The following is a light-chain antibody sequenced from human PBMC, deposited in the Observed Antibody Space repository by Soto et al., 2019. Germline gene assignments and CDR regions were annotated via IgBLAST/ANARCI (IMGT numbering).Light chain of an antibody. CDR1: QSIGTY. Sequence: EIVLTQSPATLSLSPGERATLSCRASQSIGTYLAWYQQKPGQAPRLLIYDASTRATGIPARFSGSGSGTEFTLTINSLQSEDFAVYYCQQFYTWPVTFGGGTKVDIK. J-gene: IGKJ4*01. V-gene: IGKV3D-15*01. CDR3: QQFYTWPVT. CDR2: DAS.